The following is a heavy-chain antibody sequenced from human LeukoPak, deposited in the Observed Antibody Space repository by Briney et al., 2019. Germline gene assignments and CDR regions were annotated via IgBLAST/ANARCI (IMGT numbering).Heavy chain of an antibody. V-gene: IGHV4-59*01. CDR1: GGSISSYY. Sequence: SETLSLTCTVSGGSISSYYWSWIRQPPGKGLEWIGYIYYSGSTNYNPSLESRVTISVDTSKNQFSLKLSSVTAADTAVYYCARAPLWFGELYDAFDIWGQGTMVTVSS. CDR2: IYYSGST. J-gene: IGHJ3*02. D-gene: IGHD3-10*01. CDR3: ARAPLWFGELYDAFDI.